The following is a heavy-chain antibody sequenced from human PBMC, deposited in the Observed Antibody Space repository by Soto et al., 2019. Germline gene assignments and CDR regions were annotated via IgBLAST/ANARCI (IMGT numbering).Heavy chain of an antibody. D-gene: IGHD6-19*01. Sequence: QVQLVESGGGVVQPGRSLRLSCAASGFTFNNYYMHWVRQAPGKGLEWVAVIWYDGSNGYYADSVKGRFTISRDNSKNILYLQMNSLRAEDTAVYYCARDGEGPHYGGWFDYWGQGTLVTVSS. CDR3: ARDGEGPHYGGWFDY. J-gene: IGHJ4*02. CDR1: GFTFNNYY. CDR2: IWYDGSNG. V-gene: IGHV3-33*01.